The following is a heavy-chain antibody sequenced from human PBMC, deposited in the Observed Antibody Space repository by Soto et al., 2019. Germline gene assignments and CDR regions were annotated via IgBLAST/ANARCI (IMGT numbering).Heavy chain of an antibody. CDR2: ISSSSSTI. V-gene: IGHV3-48*02. D-gene: IGHD3-3*01. CDR3: ARNPVTIFGAVTQPKNYYYGMDV. Sequence: GGSLRLSCAASGFTFSSYSMNWVRQAPGKGLEWVSYISSSSSTIYYADSAKGRFTISRDNAKNSLYLQMNSLRDEDTAVYYCARNPVTIFGAVTQPKNYYYGMDVWGQGTTVTVSS. CDR1: GFTFSSYS. J-gene: IGHJ6*02.